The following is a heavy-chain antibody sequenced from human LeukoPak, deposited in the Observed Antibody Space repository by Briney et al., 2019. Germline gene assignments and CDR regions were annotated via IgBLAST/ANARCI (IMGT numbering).Heavy chain of an antibody. Sequence: AGRSLRLSCAASGFTFSSYGMHWVRQAPGKGLEWVAVISYDGSNKYYADSVKGRFTISRDNSKNTLYLQMNSLRAEDTAVYYCVTGSSGVDYYYGMDVWGQGTTVTVSS. CDR2: ISYDGSNK. V-gene: IGHV3-30*03. D-gene: IGHD1-26*01. CDR1: GFTFSSYG. CDR3: VTGSSGVDYYYGMDV. J-gene: IGHJ6*02.